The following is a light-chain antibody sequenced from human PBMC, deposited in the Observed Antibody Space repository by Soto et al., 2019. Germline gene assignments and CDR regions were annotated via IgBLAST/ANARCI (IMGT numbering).Light chain of an antibody. CDR3: QQYGSSPEDT. V-gene: IGKV3-20*01. CDR1: QSVSSNY. J-gene: IGKJ2*01. CDR2: GAS. Sequence: EIVLTQSPGTLSLSPGERATLSCRASQSVSSNYLAWYQQKPGQAPRLLIYGASSRHTGIPDRFSGSGSGTDFTLTISRLEPEDFAVYYCQQYGSSPEDTFGQGTKLEIK.